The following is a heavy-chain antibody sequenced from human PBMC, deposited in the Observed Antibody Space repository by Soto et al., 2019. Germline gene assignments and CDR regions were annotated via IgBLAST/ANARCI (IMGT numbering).Heavy chain of an antibody. CDR3: TLGGMTTGPPDAFDI. D-gene: IGHD4-17*01. Sequence: QVQLVQSGAEVKKPGASVKVSCKASGYTFTGYYMHWVRQAPGQGLEWRGWINPNSGGTNYAQKFQGWVTMTRDTSIRTGSLELSRLRTDDTAVDYCTLGGMTTGPPDAFDIWGQGPMVTVSS. V-gene: IGHV1-2*04. CDR1: GYTFTGYY. J-gene: IGHJ3*02. CDR2: INPNSGGT.